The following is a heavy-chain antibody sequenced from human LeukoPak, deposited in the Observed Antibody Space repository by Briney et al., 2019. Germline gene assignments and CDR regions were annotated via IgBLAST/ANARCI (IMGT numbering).Heavy chain of an antibody. CDR2: IWYDGSNK. V-gene: IGHV3-33*01. CDR1: GFTFSSYG. Sequence: PGGSLRLSCAASGFTFSSYGMHWVRQAPGKGLEWVAVIWYDGSNKYYADSVKGRFTISRYNSKNTLYLQMNSLRAEDTAVYYCARVSGSEDYYYFDYWGQGTLVTVSS. D-gene: IGHD1-26*01. CDR3: ARVSGSEDYYYFDY. J-gene: IGHJ4*02.